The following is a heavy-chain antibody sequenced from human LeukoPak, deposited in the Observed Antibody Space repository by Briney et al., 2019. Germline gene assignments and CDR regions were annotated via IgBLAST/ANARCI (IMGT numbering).Heavy chain of an antibody. Sequence: GGSLRLSCAASGFIVSSNYMSWVRQAPGRGLEWVSFIYSGGTTYYADSVKGRFTISRDNSKNTLYLQMNSLRAEDTAVYYCAKDRSGPKRTDAFDIWGQGTMVTVSS. V-gene: IGHV3-53*01. CDR2: IYSGGTT. D-gene: IGHD6-19*01. CDR1: GFIVSSNY. J-gene: IGHJ3*02. CDR3: AKDRSGPKRTDAFDI.